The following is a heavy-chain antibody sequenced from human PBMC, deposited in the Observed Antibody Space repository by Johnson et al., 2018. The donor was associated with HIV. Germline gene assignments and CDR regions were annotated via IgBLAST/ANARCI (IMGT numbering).Heavy chain of an antibody. V-gene: IGHV3-66*02. J-gene: IGHJ3*01. Sequence: VQLVESGGGLVQPGGSLRLSCAASGFTVSSNYMSWVRQAPGKGLEWVSVIYSGGSTYYADSVKGRFPLSRDNSKNTLYLQMNSLRAEDTAVYYCATFGYTSGWIVTDDAFDVWGHGTLVTVSS. D-gene: IGHD6-19*01. CDR2: IYSGGST. CDR3: ATFGYTSGWIVTDDAFDV. CDR1: GFTVSSNY.